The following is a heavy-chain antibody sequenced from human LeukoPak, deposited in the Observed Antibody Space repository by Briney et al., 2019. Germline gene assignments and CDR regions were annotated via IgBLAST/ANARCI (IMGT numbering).Heavy chain of an antibody. CDR1: GFTFDDYG. CDR2: ISGSGGST. Sequence: GGSLRLSCVASGFTFDDYGMSWVRQAPGKGLEWVSAISGSGGSTYYADSVKGRFTISRDNSKNTLYLQMNSLRAEDTAVYYCARGARQQLVLEGDYWGQGTLVTVSS. CDR3: ARGARQQLVLEGDY. J-gene: IGHJ4*02. D-gene: IGHD6-13*01. V-gene: IGHV3-23*01.